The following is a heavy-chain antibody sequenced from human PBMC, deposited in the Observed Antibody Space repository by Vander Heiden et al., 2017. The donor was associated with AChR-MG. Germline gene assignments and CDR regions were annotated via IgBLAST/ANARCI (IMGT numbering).Heavy chain of an antibody. D-gene: IGHD3-10*01. J-gene: IGHJ1*01. CDR1: GFPFSSYA. V-gene: IGHV3-23*01. CDR2: ISGSGGST. CDR3: AKVLWRAEYFQH. Sequence: EVQLLESGGGLVQPGGSLRLSCAASGFPFSSYAMSWVRQAPGKGVEWVSAISGSGGSTYYADSVKGRFTIARDNSKNTLYLQMNSLRAEDTAVYYCAKVLWRAEYFQHWGQGTLVTVSS.